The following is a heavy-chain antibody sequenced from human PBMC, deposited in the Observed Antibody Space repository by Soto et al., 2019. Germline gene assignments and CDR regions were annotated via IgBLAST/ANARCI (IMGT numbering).Heavy chain of an antibody. V-gene: IGHV3-30*19. CDR3: ARWGTTGGLDV. J-gene: IGHJ4*02. D-gene: IGHD3-16*01. Sequence: QVQLVESGGGVVQPGASLRLSCVGSGFTFRSYVIHWVRQAPGKGLEWVALTSYDGSNKYYDDSVKGRFTISRDNSRNTVDLHMNSLRLEDTALYYCARWGTTGGLDVWGQGTLVSVSS. CDR1: GFTFRSYV. CDR2: TSYDGSNK.